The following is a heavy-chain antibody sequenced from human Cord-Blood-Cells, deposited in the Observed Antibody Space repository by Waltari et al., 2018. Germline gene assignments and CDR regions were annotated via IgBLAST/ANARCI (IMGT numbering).Heavy chain of an antibody. J-gene: IGHJ6*02. CDR3: VLVGYAILYYGMDV. CDR2: ISSSGSPR. Sequence: EVQLVESGGGLVQPGGSLRLSCAASGFTFSSYEMNWVRQAPGKGLEWVSYISSSGSPRYSTDSVKSRVTISRDNAKNALYLQMNSLRAEDTAVYYCVLVGYAILYYGMDVWGQGTTVTVSS. CDR1: GFTFSSYE. V-gene: IGHV3-48*03. D-gene: IGHD2-8*02.